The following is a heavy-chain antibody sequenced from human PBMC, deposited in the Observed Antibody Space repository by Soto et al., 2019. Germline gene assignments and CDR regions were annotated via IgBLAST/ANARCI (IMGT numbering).Heavy chain of an antibody. Sequence: EVQVVESGGDLVQPGGSLRLSCVVSGFTFSDFWMSWVRQAPGKGLDWVANIKHDGSETYYVGSVEGRFTIYRDNTKDSLYLQMNSLRAEDTAVYYCARGGSWGTDFWGQGTLVTVSS. V-gene: IGHV3-7*01. CDR3: ARGGSWGTDF. J-gene: IGHJ4*02. CDR2: IKHDGSET. CDR1: GFTFSDFW. D-gene: IGHD2-15*01.